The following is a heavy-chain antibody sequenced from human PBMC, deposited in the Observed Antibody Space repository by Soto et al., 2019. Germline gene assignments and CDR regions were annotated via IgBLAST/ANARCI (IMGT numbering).Heavy chain of an antibody. J-gene: IGHJ6*02. V-gene: IGHV3-21*01. D-gene: IGHD6-13*01. Sequence: GGSLRLSCAASGFTFSSYSMNWVRQAPGKGLEWVSSISSSSSYIYYADSVKGRFTISRDNAKNSLYLQMNSLRAEDTAVYYCARDVVAAAGMGYYYYGMDVWGQGTTVTVSS. CDR2: ISSSSSYI. CDR1: GFTFSSYS. CDR3: ARDVVAAAGMGYYYYGMDV.